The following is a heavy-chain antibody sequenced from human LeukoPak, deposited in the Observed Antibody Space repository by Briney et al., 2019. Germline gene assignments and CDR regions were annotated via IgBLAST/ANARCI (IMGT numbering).Heavy chain of an antibody. Sequence: PSETLSLTCTVSGGSIMSYYWSWIRHHPGRGLEWIGYIYYSGSTNYNPSLKSRVTISVDTSKNQFSLKLSSVTAADTAVYYCASSPRGYSFYFDYWGQGTLVTVSS. D-gene: IGHD5-18*01. J-gene: IGHJ4*02. CDR2: IYYSGST. CDR3: ASSPRGYSFYFDY. CDR1: GGSIMSYY. V-gene: IGHV4-59*01.